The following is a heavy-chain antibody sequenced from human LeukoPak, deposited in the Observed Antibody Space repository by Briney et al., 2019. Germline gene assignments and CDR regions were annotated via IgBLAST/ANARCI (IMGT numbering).Heavy chain of an antibody. V-gene: IGHV4-39*07. Sequence: SETLSLTCTVSGGSISSSSYYWGWIRQPPGKGLEWIGGIYYSGSTYYNPSLKSRVTISVDTSKNQFSLKLSSVTAADTAVYYCARLDIVVVPAAIQGDWFDPWGQGTLVTVSS. CDR3: ARLDIVVVPAAIQGDWFDP. CDR1: GGSISSSSYY. J-gene: IGHJ5*02. D-gene: IGHD2-2*02. CDR2: IYYSGST.